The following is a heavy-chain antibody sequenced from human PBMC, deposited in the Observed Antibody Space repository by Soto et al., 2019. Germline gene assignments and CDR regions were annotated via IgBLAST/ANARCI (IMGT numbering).Heavy chain of an antibody. CDR1: GGSVSSGSYY. J-gene: IGHJ6*02. Sequence: PAETLSLTCTVSGGSVSSGSYYWSWIRQPPGKGLEWIGYIYYSGSTNYNPSLKSRVTISVDTSKNQFSLKLSSVTAADTAVYYCARERSSSSWYGDSYYYGMDVWGQGTTVTVSS. CDR2: IYYSGST. V-gene: IGHV4-61*01. D-gene: IGHD6-13*01. CDR3: ARERSSSSWYGDSYYYGMDV.